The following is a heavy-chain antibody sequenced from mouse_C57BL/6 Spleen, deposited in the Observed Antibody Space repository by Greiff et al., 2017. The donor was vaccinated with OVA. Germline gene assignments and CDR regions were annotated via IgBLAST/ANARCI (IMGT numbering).Heavy chain of an antibody. CDR2: IYPGDGDT. J-gene: IGHJ3*01. D-gene: IGHD3-1*01. V-gene: IGHV1-80*01. CDR1: GYAFSSYW. Sequence: QVQLQQSGAELVKPGASVKISCKASGYAFSSYWMNWVKQRPGKGLEWIGQIYPGDGDTNYNGKFKGKATLTADKSSSAAYMELSSLTSEDSAVYFCARSGWDGFAYWGQGTLVTVSA. CDR3: ARSGWDGFAY.